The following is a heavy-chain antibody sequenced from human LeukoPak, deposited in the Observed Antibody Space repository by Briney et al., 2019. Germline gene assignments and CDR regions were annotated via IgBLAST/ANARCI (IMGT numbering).Heavy chain of an antibody. CDR3: ASGIAAASFDY. CDR2: IIPIFGTA. D-gene: IGHD6-13*01. V-gene: IGHV1-69*06. CDR1: GGTFSSYA. J-gene: IGHJ4*01. Sequence: SVKVSCKASGGTFSSYAISWVRQAPGQGLEWMGGIIPIFGTANYAQKFQGRVTITADKSTSTAYMELSSLRSEDTAVYYCASGIAAASFDYFGHGTLVTVSS.